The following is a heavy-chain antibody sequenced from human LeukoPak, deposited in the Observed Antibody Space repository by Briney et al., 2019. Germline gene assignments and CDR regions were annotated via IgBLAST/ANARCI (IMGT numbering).Heavy chain of an antibody. Sequence: GGSLRLSCAASGFTFSTYGMHWGRPAPGKGLEWGAVIWYDGSNKFYADSVKGRFTISRDNSKKTLYLQMNSLRAEDTALYYCAKDHNWNYEHVDYWGQGTLVTVSS. CDR3: AKDHNWNYEHVDY. CDR2: IWYDGSNK. D-gene: IGHD1-7*01. V-gene: IGHV3-33*06. J-gene: IGHJ4*02. CDR1: GFTFSTYG.